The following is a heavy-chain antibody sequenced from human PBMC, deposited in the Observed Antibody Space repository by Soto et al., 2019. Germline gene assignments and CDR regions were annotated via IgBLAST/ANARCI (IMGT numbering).Heavy chain of an antibody. CDR1: GFTFSSYG. D-gene: IGHD1-26*01. Sequence: QVQLVEAGGGVVQPGRSLRLSCAASGFTFSSYGMHWVRQAPGKGLDWVALIWYDGSNKYYADSVKGRFTISRDNSKNTLDLQMNSLRAANTAVYYCARDSVYSVSYLDNWGQGTLVTVSS. CDR3: ARDSVYSVSYLDN. J-gene: IGHJ4*02. CDR2: IWYDGSNK. V-gene: IGHV3-33*01.